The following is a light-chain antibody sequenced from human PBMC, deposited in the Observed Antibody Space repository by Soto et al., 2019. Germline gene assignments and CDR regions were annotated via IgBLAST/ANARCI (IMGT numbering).Light chain of an antibody. V-gene: IGKV3-15*01. CDR1: QSVSSN. CDR2: GAS. J-gene: IGKJ1*01. Sequence: EIVMTQSPDTLSVSPGERATLSCRASQSVSSNLAWYQQKPGQAPRLLIYGASTRATRIPARFSGSGFGTELTLPISSLQYDDVAVFYCQQYNNWPPWTFGQGTKVEIK. CDR3: QQYNNWPPWT.